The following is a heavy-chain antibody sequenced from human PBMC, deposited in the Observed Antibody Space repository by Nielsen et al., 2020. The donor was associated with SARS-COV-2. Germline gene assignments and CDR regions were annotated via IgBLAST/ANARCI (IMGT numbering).Heavy chain of an antibody. CDR3: ARQGDYGAFDI. CDR1: GYSFTSYW. V-gene: IGHV5-10-1*01. Sequence: GESLKISCKGSGYSFTSYWISWVRQMPGKGLEWMGRIDPSDSYTNYSPSFQGHVTISADKSISTAFLQWNSLKASDTAIYYCARQGDYGAFDIWGQGTLVTVSS. CDR2: IDPSDSYT. J-gene: IGHJ3*02. D-gene: IGHD4-17*01.